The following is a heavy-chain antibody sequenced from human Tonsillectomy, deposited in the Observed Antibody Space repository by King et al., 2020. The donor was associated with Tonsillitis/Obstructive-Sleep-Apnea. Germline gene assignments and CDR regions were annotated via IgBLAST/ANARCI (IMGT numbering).Heavy chain of an antibody. V-gene: IGHV3-21*01. Sequence: VQLVESGGGLVKPGGSLRLSCAASGFIFSDYTMNWVRQAPGKGLEWVSSISSSSTYIFYADSMRGRFTISRDNAKSSLYLQMNSLRAEDTAVYYCARAGILAWLLGADPFDNWGQGTLVTVSS. CDR1: GFIFSDYT. CDR2: ISSSSTYI. D-gene: IGHD3-3*01. CDR3: ARAGILAWLLGADPFDN. J-gene: IGHJ4*02.